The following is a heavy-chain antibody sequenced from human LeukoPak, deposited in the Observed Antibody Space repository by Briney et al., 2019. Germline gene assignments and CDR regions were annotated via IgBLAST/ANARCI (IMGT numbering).Heavy chain of an antibody. CDR3: TKAKGGTLWVLDY. V-gene: IGHV3-43D*03. CDR1: GFTFGDYA. D-gene: IGHD3-10*01. Sequence: GGSLRLSCTASGFTFGDYAMSWVRQAPGKGLECVSLISWDGGSTYYADSVKGRFTISRDNSKNSLYLQMNSLRAEDTALYYCTKAKGGTLWVLDYWGQGTLVTVSS. J-gene: IGHJ4*02. CDR2: ISWDGGST.